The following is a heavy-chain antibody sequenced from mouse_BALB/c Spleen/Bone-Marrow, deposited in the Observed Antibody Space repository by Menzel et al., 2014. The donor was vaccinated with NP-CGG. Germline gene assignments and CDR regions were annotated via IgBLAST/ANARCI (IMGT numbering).Heavy chain of an antibody. J-gene: IGHJ1*01. V-gene: IGHV2-2*02. CDR2: IWSGGST. D-gene: IGHD1-1*01. CDR3: ARINYGSRRYWYFDV. CDR1: GFSLTTYG. Sequence: VKLVESGPGLVQPSQSLSIPCTVSGFSLTTYGVHWVRQSPGKGLEWLGVIWSGGSTDYNAAFISRLSISKDNSKSQVFFKMNSLQANDTAIYYCARINYGSRRYWYFDVWGAGTTVTVSS.